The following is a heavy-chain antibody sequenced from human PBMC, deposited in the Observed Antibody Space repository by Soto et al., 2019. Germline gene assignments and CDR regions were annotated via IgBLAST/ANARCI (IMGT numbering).Heavy chain of an antibody. Sequence: QVQLVESGGGVVQPGRSLRLSCAASGFTFSSYGMHWVRQAPGKGLEWVAVISYDGSNKYYADSVKGRFTISRDNSKNTLYLQMNSLRAEDTAVYYCAKDRVWLLDFEYWGQGTLVTVSS. CDR1: GFTFSSYG. J-gene: IGHJ4*02. CDR2: ISYDGSNK. V-gene: IGHV3-30*18. D-gene: IGHD5-18*01. CDR3: AKDRVWLLDFEY.